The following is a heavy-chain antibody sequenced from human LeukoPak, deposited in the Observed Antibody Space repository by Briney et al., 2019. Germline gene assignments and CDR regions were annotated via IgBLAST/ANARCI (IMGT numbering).Heavy chain of an antibody. J-gene: IGHJ4*02. CDR2: IRFDATIK. Sequence: GGSLRLSCAASGFTFSGYGMHWLRQAPGKGLDWVAFIRFDATIKDYADSVKGRFTISRDNSKNTLYLQMNSLRAEDTAVYYCARGPRYGDYPDYWGQGTLVTVSS. D-gene: IGHD4-17*01. V-gene: IGHV3-30*02. CDR3: ARGPRYGDYPDY. CDR1: GFTFSGYG.